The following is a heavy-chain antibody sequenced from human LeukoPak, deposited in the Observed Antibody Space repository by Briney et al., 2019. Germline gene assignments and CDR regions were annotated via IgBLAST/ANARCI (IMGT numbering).Heavy chain of an antibody. Sequence: GGSLRLSCAASGFTFSNYWMHWVRQAPGKGLVWVSRINSDGINTSYADSVKGRFTISRDNAKNTLNLQMNSLRAEDTAVYYCAKAPVTTCRGAFCYPFDYWGLGTLVTVSS. D-gene: IGHD2-15*01. CDR3: AKAPVTTCRGAFCYPFDY. V-gene: IGHV3-74*01. CDR2: INSDGINT. CDR1: GFTFSNYW. J-gene: IGHJ4*02.